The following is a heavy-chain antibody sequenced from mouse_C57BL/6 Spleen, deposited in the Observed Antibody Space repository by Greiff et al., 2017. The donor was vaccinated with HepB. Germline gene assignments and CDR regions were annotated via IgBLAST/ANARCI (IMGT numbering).Heavy chain of an antibody. CDR2: IWSGGST. Sequence: QVQLKQSGPGLVQPSQSLSITCTVSGFSLTSYGVHWVRQSPGKGLEWLGVIWSGGSTDYNAAFISRLSISKDNSKSQVFFKMNSLQADDTAIYYCANGNSWFAYWGQGTLVTVSA. CDR3: ANGNSWFAY. CDR1: GFSLTSYG. J-gene: IGHJ3*01. V-gene: IGHV2-2*01. D-gene: IGHD2-1*01.